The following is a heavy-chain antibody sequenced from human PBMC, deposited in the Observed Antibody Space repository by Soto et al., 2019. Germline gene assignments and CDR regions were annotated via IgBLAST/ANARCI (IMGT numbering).Heavy chain of an antibody. CDR3: ARESGSYDFWSGYSEEYFQH. Sequence: RASVKVPCKASGYTFTSYAMHWVRLAPGQRLEWMGWINAGNGNTKYSQKFQGRVTITRDTSASTAYMELSSLRSEDTAVYYCARESGSYDFWSGYSEEYFQHWGQGTLDTVSS. CDR1: GYTFTSYA. D-gene: IGHD3-3*01. V-gene: IGHV1-3*01. CDR2: INAGNGNT. J-gene: IGHJ1*01.